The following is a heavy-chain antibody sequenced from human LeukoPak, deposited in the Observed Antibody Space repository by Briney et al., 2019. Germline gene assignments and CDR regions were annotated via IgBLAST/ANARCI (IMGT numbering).Heavy chain of an antibody. D-gene: IGHD6-13*01. CDR2: MNPNSGNT. J-gene: IGHJ6*03. V-gene: IGHV1-8*01. Sequence: ASVKVSCKASGYTFTSYDINWVRQATGQGLEWMGWMNPNSGNTGYAQKFQGRVTMTRITSISTADMEVSSLRSEDTAVYYCARGDSSSWYWGYYYYYYMDVWGRGTTVTVSS. CDR3: ARGDSSSWYWGYYYYYYMDV. CDR1: GYTFTSYD.